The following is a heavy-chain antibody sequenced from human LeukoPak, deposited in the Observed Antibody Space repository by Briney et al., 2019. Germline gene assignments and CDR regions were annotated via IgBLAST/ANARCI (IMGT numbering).Heavy chain of an antibody. V-gene: IGHV3-23*01. CDR2: ISGSGGST. J-gene: IGHJ4*02. Sequence: PGGSLRLSCAASGFTFSSYAMSWVRQAPGKGLEWVSAISGSGGSTYYADSVKGRFTIYRDNSKNTLYLQMNSLRAEDTAVYYCAKSGRIFGVVIIDYWGQGTLVTVSS. D-gene: IGHD3-3*01. CDR1: GFTFSSYA. CDR3: AKSGRIFGVVIIDY.